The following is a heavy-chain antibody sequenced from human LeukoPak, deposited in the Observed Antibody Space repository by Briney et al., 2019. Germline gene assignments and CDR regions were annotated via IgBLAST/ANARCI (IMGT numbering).Heavy chain of an antibody. V-gene: IGHV3-7*01. CDR3: ARGRGSWYGVYFDY. J-gene: IGHJ4*02. CDR1: GFDFDNYW. Sequence: GGSLRLSCEASGFDFDNYWMTWVRQAPGKGLEWVANMNQDGSEQYYVDSVKGRFTISRDNAKNSLYLQLKSLRTEDTAVYYCARGRGSWYGVYFDYWGQGSLVTVSS. D-gene: IGHD6-13*01. CDR2: MNQDGSEQ.